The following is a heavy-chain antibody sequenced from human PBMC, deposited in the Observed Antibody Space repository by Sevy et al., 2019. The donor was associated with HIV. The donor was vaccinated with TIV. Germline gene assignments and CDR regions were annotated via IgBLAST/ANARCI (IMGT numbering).Heavy chain of an antibody. CDR1: GFTFSSYA. J-gene: IGHJ4*02. CDR3: ARAPWTMVAMQFDY. V-gene: IGHV3-30-3*01. CDR2: ISYDGSNK. D-gene: IGHD2-2*01. Sequence: GGSLRLSCAASGFTFSSYAMHWVRQAPGKGLEWVAVISYDGSNKYYADSVKGRFTISRDNSKNTLYLQMNSLRAEDTAVYYCARAPWTMVAMQFDYWGQGTLVTVSS.